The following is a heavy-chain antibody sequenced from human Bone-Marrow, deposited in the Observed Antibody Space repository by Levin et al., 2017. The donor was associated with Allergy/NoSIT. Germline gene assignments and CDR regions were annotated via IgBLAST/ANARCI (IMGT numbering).Heavy chain of an antibody. Sequence: PGGSLRLSCAASGFTFSSYWMSWVRQAPGKGLEWVANIKQDGSEKYYVDSVKGRFTISRDNAKNSLYLQMNSLRAEDTAVYYCARDPGYSGYDALDYWGQGTLVTVSS. CDR2: IKQDGSEK. CDR3: ARDPGYSGYDALDY. V-gene: IGHV3-7*01. D-gene: IGHD5-12*01. J-gene: IGHJ4*02. CDR1: GFTFSSYW.